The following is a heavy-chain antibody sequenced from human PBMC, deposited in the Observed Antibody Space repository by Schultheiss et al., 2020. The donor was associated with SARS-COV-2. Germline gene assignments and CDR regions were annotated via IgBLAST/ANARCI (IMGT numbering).Heavy chain of an antibody. D-gene: IGHD1-7*01. CDR3: ASPGITGTTLYYYYYYGMDV. J-gene: IGHJ6*02. Sequence: GGSLRLSCAASGFTVSSNYMSWVRQAPGKGLEWVSVIYSGGSTYYADSVKGRFTISRDNSKNTLYLQMNSLRAEDTAVYYCASPGITGTTLYYYYYYGMDVWGQGTTVTVSS. CDR2: IYSGGST. CDR1: GFTVSSNY. V-gene: IGHV3-66*01.